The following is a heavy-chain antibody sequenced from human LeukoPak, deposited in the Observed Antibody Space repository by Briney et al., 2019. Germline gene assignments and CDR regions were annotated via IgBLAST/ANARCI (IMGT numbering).Heavy chain of an antibody. D-gene: IGHD3-22*01. CDR3: ARGLHYYDAGGYYYPDAFDI. J-gene: IGHJ3*02. Sequence: GGSLRLSRAASGFSFSSYSMNWVRQAPGKGLEWVSYISSISSTIYYADSVKGRFTISRDNAKNSLYLQMNSLRAEDTAVYYCARGLHYYDAGGYYYPDAFDIWGQGTLVTVSS. V-gene: IGHV3-48*01. CDR1: GFSFSSYS. CDR2: ISSISSTI.